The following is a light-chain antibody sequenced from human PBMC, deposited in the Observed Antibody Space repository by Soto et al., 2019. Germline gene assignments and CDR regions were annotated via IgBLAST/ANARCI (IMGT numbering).Light chain of an antibody. Sequence: IVLTQAPVTLAVSPGESAVLSCRASQSVSTSLAWYQHKPGQAPRLFIYDASNRAPGIPARFTGSGSGKDFTLTISSLVFEDIAVYYWLVRDVWPAYRQGHKLT. CDR3: LVRDVWPAYRQGHKLT. V-gene: IGKV3-11*01. CDR2: DAS. CDR1: QSVSTS. J-gene: IGKJ4*02.